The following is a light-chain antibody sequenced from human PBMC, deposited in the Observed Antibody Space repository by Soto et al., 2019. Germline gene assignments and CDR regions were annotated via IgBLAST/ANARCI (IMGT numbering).Light chain of an antibody. J-gene: IGLJ1*01. CDR1: SSDVGGYNS. V-gene: IGLV2-14*01. Sequence: QSVLTQPASVSGSPGQSITISCTGTSSDVGGYNSVSWYRQDPGKAPKLIIYDVTYRPSGVSNRFSGSKSGNTASLTISGLQSEDEAEYHCSSFTSSITCVFGTGTKVTVL. CDR3: SSFTSSITCV. CDR2: DVT.